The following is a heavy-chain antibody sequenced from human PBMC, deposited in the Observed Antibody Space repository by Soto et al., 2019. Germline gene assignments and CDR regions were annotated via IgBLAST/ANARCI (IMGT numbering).Heavy chain of an antibody. D-gene: IGHD6-19*01. CDR2: IRPSGSST. V-gene: IGHV3-23*01. CDR1: GFTFASYA. CDR3: AKGGYSSYFDY. Sequence: EVQLLESGGGLGQPGGSLRLSCAASGFTFASYAMTWVRQAPGKGLEWVPTIRPSGSSTYYADSVKGRFTISRDNSKNTQYLQMNTLRAEDTAVYYCAKGGYSSYFDYWGQGTLVTVSS. J-gene: IGHJ4*02.